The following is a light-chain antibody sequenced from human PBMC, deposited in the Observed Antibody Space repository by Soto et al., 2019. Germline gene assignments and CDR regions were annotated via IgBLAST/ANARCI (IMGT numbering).Light chain of an antibody. CDR3: QQLESYPST. V-gene: IGKV1-5*01. CDR2: DAS. J-gene: IGKJ4*01. CDR1: QRIGNW. Sequence: DIQMTQSPSTLSASVGDRVTITCRASQRIGNWLAWYQQKPGKAPNLLIYDASSLKSGVPSRFSGSGSGTDFTLTISSLQPEDFATYYCQQLESYPSTFGGGTKGDIK.